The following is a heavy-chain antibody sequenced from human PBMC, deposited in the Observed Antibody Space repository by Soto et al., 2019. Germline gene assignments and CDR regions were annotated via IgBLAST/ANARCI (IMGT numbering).Heavy chain of an antibody. CDR3: ARNGR. D-gene: IGHD2-8*01. Sequence: EVQLVESGGGLVQPGGSLRLSCAASGFTFDTYWMSWVRQAPGEGLEWVANIKPDGSLTDYVDSVKGRFTISRDNAKNSLFLQMNSLRAEDTAVYYCARNGRWGHGTFVTVSS. CDR1: GFTFDTYW. J-gene: IGHJ4*03. V-gene: IGHV3-7*05. CDR2: IKPDGSLT.